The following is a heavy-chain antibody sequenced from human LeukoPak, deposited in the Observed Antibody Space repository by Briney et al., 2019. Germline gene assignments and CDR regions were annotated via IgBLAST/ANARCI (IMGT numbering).Heavy chain of an antibody. CDR3: AKGYSSSYLRNAFDI. CDR2: ISGSGSTT. V-gene: IGHV3-23*01. J-gene: IGHJ3*02. CDR1: GFTFNNYA. D-gene: IGHD2-15*01. Sequence: TGGSLRLSCAASGFTFNNYAMTWVRQAPGKGLEWVSSISGSGSTTSYADSVKGRFTISRDNSKNTLSLQMNSLRVGDTAVYYCAKGYSSSYLRNAFDIWGQGTMVTVSS.